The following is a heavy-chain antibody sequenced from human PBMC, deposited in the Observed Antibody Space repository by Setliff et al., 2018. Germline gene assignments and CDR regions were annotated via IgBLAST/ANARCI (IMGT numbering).Heavy chain of an antibody. V-gene: IGHV3-66*03. CDR2: IYSSGNT. J-gene: IGHJ6*03. CDR1: GFTVNSNY. Sequence: GGSLRLSCAASGFTVNSNYMSWVRQAPGKGLEWVSRIYSSGNTKSADSVTGRFTISRDNSKNTLYLQMNSLRPEDTALYYCARDSLMDVWGNGTTVTVSS. CDR3: ARDSLMDV.